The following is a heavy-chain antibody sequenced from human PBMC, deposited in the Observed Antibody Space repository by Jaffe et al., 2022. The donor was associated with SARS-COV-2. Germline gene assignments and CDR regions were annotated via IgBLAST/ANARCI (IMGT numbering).Heavy chain of an antibody. D-gene: IGHD6-13*01. CDR3: ASSPYSSSWFDP. CDR1: GGTFSSYT. Sequence: QVQLVQSGAEVKKPGSSVKVSCKASGGTFSSYTISWVRQAPGQGLEWMGRIIPILGIANYAQKFQGRVTITADKSTSTAYMELSSLRSEDTAVYYCASSPYSSSWFDPWGQGTLVTVSS. CDR2: IIPILGIA. V-gene: IGHV1-69*02. J-gene: IGHJ5*02.